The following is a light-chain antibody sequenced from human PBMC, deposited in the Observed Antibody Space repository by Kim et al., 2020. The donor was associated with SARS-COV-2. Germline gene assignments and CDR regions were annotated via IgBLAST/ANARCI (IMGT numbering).Light chain of an antibody. Sequence: QSALTQPASVSGSPGQSFTVSCTGTSSDFGPYNYVSWYQQHPGKAPKLMIYDVNKRPSGVSNRFSGSKSGNTASLTISGLQADDEADYYCSSYITSGTWVFGGGTQLTVL. J-gene: IGLJ3*02. CDR1: SSDFGPYNY. CDR2: DVN. V-gene: IGLV2-14*03. CDR3: SSYITSGTWV.